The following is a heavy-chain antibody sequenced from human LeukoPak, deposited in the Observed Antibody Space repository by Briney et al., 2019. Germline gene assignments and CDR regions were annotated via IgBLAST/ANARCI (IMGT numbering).Heavy chain of an antibody. CDR3: ARPAVAASGDYYYMDV. CDR2: IYYSGST. J-gene: IGHJ6*03. Sequence: PSETLSLTCTVSGVSTSSYYWSWIRQPPGKGLEWIGYIYYSGSTNYNPSLKSRVTISVDTSKNQFSLKLSSVTAADTAVYYCARPAVAASGDYYYMDVWGKGTSVTVSS. D-gene: IGHD6-19*01. CDR1: GVSTSSYY. V-gene: IGHV4-59*08.